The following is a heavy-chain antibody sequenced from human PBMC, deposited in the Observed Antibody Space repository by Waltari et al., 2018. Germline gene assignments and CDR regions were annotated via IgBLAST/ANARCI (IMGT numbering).Heavy chain of an antibody. CDR2: NYHSGST. CDR3: ARGNAFDF. J-gene: IGHJ3*01. V-gene: IGHV4-59*01. Sequence: QVQLQESGPGLVKPSETLSLTCTVSGDSITSYYWNWLRQPPGKGLEWIAYNYHSGSTTYNPSLKSRVTLSIDMSKNQFSLNLTSVTAADTAVYYCARGNAFDFWGQGTLVTVSS. CDR1: GDSITSYY.